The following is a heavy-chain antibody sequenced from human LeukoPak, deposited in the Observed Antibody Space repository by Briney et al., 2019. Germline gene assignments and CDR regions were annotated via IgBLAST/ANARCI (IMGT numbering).Heavy chain of an antibody. CDR3: AKVLSGWYFDY. Sequence: GGSLRLSCAASGFTFTNYAVNWVRQAPGKGLDWVSAISGDGSFIYYAESVKGRFTISRDNSKNTLYLQMNSLRAEDTAVYYCAKVLSGWYFDYWGQGTLVTVSS. CDR2: ISGDGSFI. D-gene: IGHD6-19*01. J-gene: IGHJ4*02. CDR1: GFTFTNYA. V-gene: IGHV3-23*01.